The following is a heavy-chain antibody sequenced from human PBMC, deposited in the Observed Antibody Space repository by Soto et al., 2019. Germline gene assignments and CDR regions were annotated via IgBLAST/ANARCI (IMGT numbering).Heavy chain of an antibody. CDR2: FYPGDSDT. CDR3: AKAKQWLGPFDY. CDR1: GYYFPSYW. D-gene: IGHD6-19*01. V-gene: IGHV5-51*01. Sequence: GESLKISCKGSGYYFPSYWIGWVRQMPGKGLEWMGIFYPGDSDTRYSPSFQGRFTISRDNSKNTLYLQMNSLRAEDTAVYYCAKAKQWLGPFDYWGQGTLVTVSS. J-gene: IGHJ4*02.